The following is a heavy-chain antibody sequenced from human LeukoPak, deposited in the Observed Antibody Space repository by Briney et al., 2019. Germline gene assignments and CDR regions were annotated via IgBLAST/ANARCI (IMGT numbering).Heavy chain of an antibody. CDR1: GFTFSSNY. CDR3: ANNADTANYYYYYMDV. J-gene: IGHJ6*03. D-gene: IGHD5-18*01. V-gene: IGHV3-23*01. Sequence: PGGSLRLSCAASGFTFSSNYMSWVRQAPGKGLERVSAISGSGGSTYYADSVKGRLTISRDNSKNTLYLQMNSLRAEDTAVYYCANNADTANYYYYYMDVWGKGTTVTVSS. CDR2: ISGSGGST.